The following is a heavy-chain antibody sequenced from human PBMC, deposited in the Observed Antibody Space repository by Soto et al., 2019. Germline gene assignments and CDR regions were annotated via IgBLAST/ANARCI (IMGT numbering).Heavy chain of an antibody. CDR2: INHSGST. CDR1: GGSFIGYY. D-gene: IGHD2-15*01. CDR3: ARELRYCSGGSCYAYYGMDV. J-gene: IGHJ6*02. Sequence: SETLSLTCAVYGGSFIGYYWSWIRQPPGKGLEWIGEINHSGSTNYNPSLKSRVTISVDTSKNQFSLKLSSVTAADTAVYYCARELRYCSGGSCYAYYGMDVWGQGTTVTVS. V-gene: IGHV4-34*01.